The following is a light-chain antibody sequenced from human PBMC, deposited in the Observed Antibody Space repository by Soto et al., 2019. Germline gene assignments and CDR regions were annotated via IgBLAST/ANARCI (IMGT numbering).Light chain of an antibody. CDR2: GTS. Sequence: EIVLTQSPGTLSLSPGERATLSCRASQSVSRSYLAWYQQKPGQAPRLLIYGTSCRATGIPDRFSGSGSGTDFILTISRLEPEDFAVYYCHQYASSLWTFGQGTKVEIK. CDR3: HQYASSLWT. V-gene: IGKV3-20*01. J-gene: IGKJ1*01. CDR1: QSVSRSY.